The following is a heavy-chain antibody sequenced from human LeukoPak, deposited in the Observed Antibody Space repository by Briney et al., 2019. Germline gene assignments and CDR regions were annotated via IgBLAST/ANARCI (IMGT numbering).Heavy chain of an antibody. V-gene: IGHV1-2*02. CDR2: INPNSGRT. J-gene: IGHJ4*02. CDR1: GYTFTGYY. D-gene: IGHD3-22*01. Sequence: ASVKVSCKASGYTFTGYYMHWVRQAPGQGLEWMGWINPNSGRTNYAQKFQGRVTMTGDTSISTAYMELTRLTSDDTAVYYCARGTYYDSSAYSGVRLFDYWGQGTLVTASS. CDR3: ARGTYYDSSAYSGVRLFDY.